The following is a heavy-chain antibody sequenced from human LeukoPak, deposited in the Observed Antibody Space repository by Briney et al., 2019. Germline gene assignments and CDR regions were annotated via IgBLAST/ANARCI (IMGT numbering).Heavy chain of an antibody. CDR1: GGSISSYY. D-gene: IGHD2-2*01. J-gene: IGHJ4*02. V-gene: IGHV4-59*08. CDR3: ARRDYQTFDY. CDR2: IYYSGST. Sequence: SETLSLTCTVSGGSISSYYWSWIRQPPGKGLEWIGDIYYSGSTNYNPSLKSRVTISVDTSKNQFSLKLSSVTAADTAVYYCARRDYQTFDYWGQGTLVTVSS.